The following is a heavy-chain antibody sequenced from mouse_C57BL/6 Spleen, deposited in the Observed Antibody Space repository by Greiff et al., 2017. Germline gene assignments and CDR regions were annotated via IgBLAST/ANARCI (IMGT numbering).Heavy chain of an antibody. CDR1: GYTFTSYW. CDR3: ARWGLRPRLDYAMDY. D-gene: IGHD2-4*01. Sequence: QVHVKQPGTELVKPGASVKLSCKASGYTFTSYWMHWVKQRPGQGLEWIGNINPSNGGTNYNEKFKSKATLTVDKSSSTAYMQLSSLTSEDSAVYYCARWGLRPRLDYAMDYWGQGTSVTVSS. J-gene: IGHJ4*01. CDR2: INPSNGGT. V-gene: IGHV1-53*01.